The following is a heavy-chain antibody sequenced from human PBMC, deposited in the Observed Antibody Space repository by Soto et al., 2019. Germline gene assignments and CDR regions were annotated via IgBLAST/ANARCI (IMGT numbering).Heavy chain of an antibody. Sequence: QVQLVQSGAEVKKPGSSVKVSCKATGGTFSSYAISWVRQAPGQGLEWMGGIIPIFGTANYAQKFRGRVTITADESTSTAYMELSSLRSEDTAVYYCAREAPYSGYDQGGMDVWGQGTTVTVSS. CDR3: AREAPYSGYDQGGMDV. D-gene: IGHD5-12*01. V-gene: IGHV1-69*01. CDR2: IIPIFGTA. CDR1: GGTFSSYA. J-gene: IGHJ6*02.